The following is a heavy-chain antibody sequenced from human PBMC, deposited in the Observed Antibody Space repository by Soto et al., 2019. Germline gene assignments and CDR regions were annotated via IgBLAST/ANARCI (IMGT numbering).Heavy chain of an antibody. Sequence: QVQLVQSGAEVKKPGASVKVSCKVSGYTLTELSMHWVRQAPGKGLEWMGGFDPEDGETIYAQKFQGRVTMTEDTSTDTAYMELSSLRSEDTAVYYCATAPSGSYYLPRWFDPWGQGTLVTVSS. CDR2: FDPEDGET. CDR1: GYTLTELS. CDR3: ATAPSGSYYLPRWFDP. V-gene: IGHV1-24*01. J-gene: IGHJ5*02. D-gene: IGHD1-26*01.